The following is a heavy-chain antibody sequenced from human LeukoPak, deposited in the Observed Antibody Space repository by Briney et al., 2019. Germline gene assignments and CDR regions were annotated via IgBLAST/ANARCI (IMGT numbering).Heavy chain of an antibody. Sequence: ASVKVSCKASGYTLTSYDINWVRQATGQGLEWMGWMNPNSGNTGYAQKFQGRVTMTRNTSISTAYMELSSLRSEDTAVYYCARGNHYDFWSGYHLGYYYGMDVWGQGTTVTVSS. D-gene: IGHD3-3*01. CDR2: MNPNSGNT. CDR3: ARGNHYDFWSGYHLGYYYGMDV. CDR1: GYTLTSYD. V-gene: IGHV1-8*01. J-gene: IGHJ6*02.